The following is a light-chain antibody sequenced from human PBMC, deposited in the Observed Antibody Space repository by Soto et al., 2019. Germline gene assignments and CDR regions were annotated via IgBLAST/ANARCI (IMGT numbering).Light chain of an antibody. Sequence: QSVLTQPPSVSGAPGQRGTISGTRISSNIGAGYDVHWYQQLPGTAPKLLIYGNSNRPSGVPDRFSGSKSGTSASLAITGLQAEDEADYYCQSYDSSLSGLVFGGGTKVTVL. CDR3: QSYDSSLSGLV. CDR2: GNS. J-gene: IGLJ2*01. V-gene: IGLV1-40*01. CDR1: SSNIGAGYD.